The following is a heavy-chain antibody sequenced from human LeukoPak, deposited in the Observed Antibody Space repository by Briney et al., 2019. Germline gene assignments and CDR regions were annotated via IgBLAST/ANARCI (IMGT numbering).Heavy chain of an antibody. D-gene: IGHD5-12*01. CDR1: GFTFSSHS. Sequence: PGGSLRLSCAASGFTFSSHSINWVRQAPGKGLEWVSSISSSSSYIYYADSVKGRFTISRDNAKNSLYLQMNSLRAEDTAVYYCARERSGYDSGPYYFDYWGQGTLVTVSS. CDR2: ISSSSSYI. V-gene: IGHV3-21*01. J-gene: IGHJ4*02. CDR3: ARERSGYDSGPYYFDY.